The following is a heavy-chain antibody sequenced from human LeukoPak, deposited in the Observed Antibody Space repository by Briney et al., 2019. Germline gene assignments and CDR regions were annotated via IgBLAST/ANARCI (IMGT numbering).Heavy chain of an antibody. V-gene: IGHV4-39*07. CDR3: ARVRWGTYSSSWYGAWDFDY. CDR1: GGSISSSSYY. CDR2: IYYSGST. D-gene: IGHD6-13*01. Sequence: PSETLSLTCTVSGGSISSSSYYWGWIRQPPGKGLEWIGSIYYSGSTYYNPSLKSRVTISVDTSKNQFSLKLSSVTAADTAVYYCARVRWGTYSSSWYGAWDFDYWGQGTLVTVSS. J-gene: IGHJ4*02.